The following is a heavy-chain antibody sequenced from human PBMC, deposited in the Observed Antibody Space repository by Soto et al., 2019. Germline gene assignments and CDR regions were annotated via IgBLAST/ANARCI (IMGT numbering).Heavy chain of an antibody. J-gene: IGHJ6*02. Sequence: SETLSLTCAVYGGSFSGYYWSWIRQPPGKGLEWIGEINHSGSTNYNPSLKSRVTISVDTSKNQFSLKLSSVTAADTAVYYCARSARYCSSTSCYLYYYYGMDVWGQGTTVTV. CDR1: GGSFSGYY. V-gene: IGHV4-34*01. D-gene: IGHD2-2*01. CDR2: INHSGST. CDR3: ARSARYCSSTSCYLYYYYGMDV.